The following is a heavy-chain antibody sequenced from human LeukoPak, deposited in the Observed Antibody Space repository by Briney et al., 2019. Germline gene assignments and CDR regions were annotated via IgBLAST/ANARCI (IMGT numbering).Heavy chain of an antibody. V-gene: IGHV3-21*01. J-gene: IGHJ4*02. D-gene: IGHD6-19*01. Sequence: GGSLRLSCAASGFTFSSYSMNWVRQAPGKGLEWVSSISSSNSYIYNADSVKGRFTISRDNAKNSLYLQMNSLRAKDTAVYYCARDQGLLVVAGRFGYWGQGTLVTVSS. CDR3: ARDQGLLVVAGRFGY. CDR1: GFTFSSYS. CDR2: ISSSNSYI.